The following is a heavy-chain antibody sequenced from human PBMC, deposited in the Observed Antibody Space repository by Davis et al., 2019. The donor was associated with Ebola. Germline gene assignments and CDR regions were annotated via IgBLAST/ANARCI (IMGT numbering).Heavy chain of an antibody. V-gene: IGHV3-33*01. J-gene: IGHJ4*02. CDR1: GFTFSSYG. D-gene: IGHD2-2*01. CDR3: ARDISYHFDN. Sequence: GQSLKISCAASGFTFSSYGMHWVRQAPGKGLEWVAVIWYDGSNKYYADSVKGRFTISRDNSKNTLYLQMNSLRAEDTAVYYCARDISYHFDNWGQGTLVTVSS. CDR2: IWYDGSNK.